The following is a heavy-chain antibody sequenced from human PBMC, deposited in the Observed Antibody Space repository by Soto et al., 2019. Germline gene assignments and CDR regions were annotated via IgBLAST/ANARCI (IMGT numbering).Heavy chain of an antibody. J-gene: IGHJ5*02. CDR3: ARHTERIAQIGWFDP. CDR2: ISSSSSTI. CDR1: GFTFSSYS. V-gene: IGHV3-48*01. Sequence: GGSLRLSCAASGFTFSSYSMNWVRQAPGKGLEWVSYISSSSSTIYYADSVKGRFTISRDNAKNSLYLQMNSLRAEDTAVYYCARHTERIAQIGWFDPRGQGTLVTVS. D-gene: IGHD6-13*01.